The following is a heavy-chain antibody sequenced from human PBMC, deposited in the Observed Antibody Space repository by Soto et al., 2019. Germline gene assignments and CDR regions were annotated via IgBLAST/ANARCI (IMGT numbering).Heavy chain of an antibody. CDR2: TYYRSKWYN. D-gene: IGHD6-19*01. CDR1: GASSSSNSAL. V-gene: IGHV6-1*01. Sequence: QTLSRTCALSGASSSSNSALLNWVRPSQSRGLEWLGRTYYRSKWYNDYAVSVKSRVTIDPDTSKNQFSLQLNSVTPDDTAVYYCARAVAATANAFVTWGQGTVVTFSS. CDR3: ARAVAATANAFVT. J-gene: IGHJ3*02.